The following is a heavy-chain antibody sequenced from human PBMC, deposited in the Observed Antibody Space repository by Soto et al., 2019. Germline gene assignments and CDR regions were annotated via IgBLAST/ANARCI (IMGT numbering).Heavy chain of an antibody. D-gene: IGHD1-7*01. CDR1: GYTFANYG. CDR3: ARERGNYKYFDY. V-gene: IGHV1-18*01. Sequence: QVQLVQSGAEVKKPGASVKVSCKVSGYTFANYGISWARQAPGQGLEWMGWINTYNGNINYAQKLQGRVTMTTDTSTSTGYMELRSLRSDDTALYYCARERGNYKYFDYWGQGTLVTVSS. J-gene: IGHJ4*02. CDR2: INTYNGNI.